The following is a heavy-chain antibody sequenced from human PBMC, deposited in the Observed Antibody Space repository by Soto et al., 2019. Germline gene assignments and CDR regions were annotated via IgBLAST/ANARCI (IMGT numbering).Heavy chain of an antibody. CDR3: AKDRGEGYDNYYYYYGLDV. CDR1: GGSITSTNW. D-gene: IGHD3-22*01. J-gene: IGHJ6*02. V-gene: IGHV4-4*02. CDR2: IYHSGAT. Sequence: PSETLSLTCTVSGGSITSTNWWVWVRQTPGKGLEWIGEIYHSGATNYNASLKSRVTISVDTSSNQFSLKLDFVTAADTAGYFCAKDRGEGYDNYYYYYGLDVWGQGTTVTVSS.